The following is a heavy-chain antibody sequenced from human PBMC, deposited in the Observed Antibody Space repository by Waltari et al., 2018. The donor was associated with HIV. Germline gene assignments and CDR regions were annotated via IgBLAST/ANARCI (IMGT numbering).Heavy chain of an antibody. D-gene: IGHD6-13*01. V-gene: IGHV3-23*01. CDR3: VKEHQYSHSWYSYYGMDV. CDR1: GFTFSNYG. Sequence: EVPVLESGGALVQAGGSLRPSCAASGFTFSNYGLAWVPQAPGKGLEWVSTISGSGGSTYYADSVKGRFTVSRDNSKNTLYLQMNSLRAEDTAVYFCVKEHQYSHSWYSYYGMDVWGQGTTVTVSS. CDR2: ISGSGGST. J-gene: IGHJ6*02.